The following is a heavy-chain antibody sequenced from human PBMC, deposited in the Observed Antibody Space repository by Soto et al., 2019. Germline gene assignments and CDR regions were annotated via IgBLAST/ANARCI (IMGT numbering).Heavy chain of an antibody. V-gene: IGHV3-23*01. Sequence: GGSLRLSCAASGFTFSSYAMSWVRQAPGKGLEWVSAISGSGGSTYYADSVKGRFTISRDNSKNTLYLQMNSLRAEDTAVYYCATPGITIFGVVIYYFDYWGQGTLVTVSS. CDR1: GFTFSSYA. D-gene: IGHD3-3*01. CDR3: ATPGITIFGVVIYYFDY. J-gene: IGHJ4*02. CDR2: ISGSGGST.